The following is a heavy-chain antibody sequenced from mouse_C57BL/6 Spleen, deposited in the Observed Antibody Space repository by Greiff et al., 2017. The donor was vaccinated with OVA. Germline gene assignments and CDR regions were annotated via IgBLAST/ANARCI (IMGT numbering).Heavy chain of an antibody. J-gene: IGHJ2*01. D-gene: IGHD2-4*01. CDR1: GYTFTSYW. CDR2: IDPSDSYT. V-gene: IGHV1-50*01. Sequence: QVQLQQPGAELVKPGASVKLSCKASGYTFTSYWMQWVKQRPGQGLEWIGEIDPSDSYTNYNQKFKGKATLTVDTSSSPAYMQLSSLTSEDSAVYYCARGKATMITRYYFDYWGQGTTLTVSS. CDR3: ARGKATMITRYYFDY.